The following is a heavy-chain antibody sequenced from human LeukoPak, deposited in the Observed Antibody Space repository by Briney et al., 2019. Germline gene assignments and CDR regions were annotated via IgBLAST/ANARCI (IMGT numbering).Heavy chain of an antibody. CDR2: IYHSGST. D-gene: IGHD6-13*01. Sequence: SETLSLTCTVSGYSISSGYYWGWIRQPPGKGLEWIGSIYHSGSTYYNPSLKSRVTISVDTSKNQFSLKLSSVTAADTAVYYCASIVSSSWYYYYYYMDVWGKGTTVTVSS. CDR1: GYSISSGYY. CDR3: ASIVSSSWYYYYYYMDV. V-gene: IGHV4-38-2*02. J-gene: IGHJ6*03.